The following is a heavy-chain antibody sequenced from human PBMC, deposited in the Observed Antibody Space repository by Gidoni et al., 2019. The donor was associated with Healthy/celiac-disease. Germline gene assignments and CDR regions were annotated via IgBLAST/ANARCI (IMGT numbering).Heavy chain of an antibody. CDR3: AKDGERWQWLVQVYSDY. Sequence: YGMHWVRQAPGTGLAWVAVISSDGSNKYYEESVKGRFTISRDNSKNTLYLQMNSLRAEDTAVYYCAKDGERWQWLVQVYSDYWGQGTLVTVSS. J-gene: IGHJ4*02. D-gene: IGHD6-19*01. CDR1: YG. V-gene: IGHV3-30*18. CDR2: ISSDGSNK.